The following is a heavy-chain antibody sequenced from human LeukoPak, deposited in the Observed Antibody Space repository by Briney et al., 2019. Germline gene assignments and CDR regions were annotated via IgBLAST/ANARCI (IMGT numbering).Heavy chain of an antibody. CDR1: GGSISSGGYY. CDR2: IYHSGST. CDR3: ARIEMVRGVMDV. D-gene: IGHD3-10*01. V-gene: IGHV4-61*08. J-gene: IGHJ6*02. Sequence: SETLSLTCTVSGGSISSGGYYWSWIRQPPGKGLEWIGYIYHSGSTNYNPSLKSRVTISVDTSKNQFSLKLSSVTAADTAVYYCARIEMVRGVMDVWGQGTTVTVSS.